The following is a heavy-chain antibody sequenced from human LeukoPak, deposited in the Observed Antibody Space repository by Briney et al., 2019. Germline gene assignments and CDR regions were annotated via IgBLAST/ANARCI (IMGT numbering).Heavy chain of an antibody. CDR2: ISSSSSDI. CDR3: ARDPYGDYASDAFDI. V-gene: IGHV3-21*01. CDR1: GLTFSSYS. D-gene: IGHD4-17*01. Sequence: PGGSLRLSCAASGLTFSSYSMNWVRQAQGKGLDGASSISSSSSDIYYADSMKGRFTISRDNAKNSLYLQMNSLRAEDTAVYYCARDPYGDYASDAFDIWGQGTMVTVSS. J-gene: IGHJ3*02.